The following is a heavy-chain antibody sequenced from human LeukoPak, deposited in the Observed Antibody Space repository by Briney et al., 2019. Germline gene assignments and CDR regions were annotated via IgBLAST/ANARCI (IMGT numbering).Heavy chain of an antibody. D-gene: IGHD6-13*01. CDR3: ARQGRSSSSEPFDI. Sequence: SETLSPTCALSGYSISGGYDWSWIRQPPRKGRGWIGSTYHIGSTYYTPSLKSRVTISVDTSKNQFSLKLSSVTAADTAVYYCARQGRSSSSEPFDIWGQGTMVTVSS. CDR2: TYHIGST. V-gene: IGHV4-38-2*01. J-gene: IGHJ3*02. CDR1: GYSISGGYD.